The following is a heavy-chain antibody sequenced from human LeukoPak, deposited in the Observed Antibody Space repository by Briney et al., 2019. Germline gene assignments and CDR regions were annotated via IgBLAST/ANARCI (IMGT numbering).Heavy chain of an antibody. CDR3: TRDKGLLWFGEFVIGGDDAFDI. D-gene: IGHD3-10*01. CDR1: GFTFGDYA. J-gene: IGHJ3*02. CDR2: IRSKAYGGTT. V-gene: IGHV3-49*03. Sequence: QAGGSLRLSCTASGFTFGDYAMSWFRQAPGKGLEWVGFIRSKAYGGTTEYAASVKGRFTISRDDSKSIAYLQMNSLKTEDTAVYYCTRDKGLLWFGEFVIGGDDAFDIWGQGTMVTVSS.